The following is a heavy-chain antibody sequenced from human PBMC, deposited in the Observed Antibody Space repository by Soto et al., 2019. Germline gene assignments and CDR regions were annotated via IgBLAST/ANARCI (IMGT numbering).Heavy chain of an antibody. V-gene: IGHV1-2*02. CDR1: GYAFTGYY. CDR3: ASDIAVDLTSNGDY. Sequence: ASVKVSCKASGYAFTGYYMHWVRQAPGQGLEWMGWINPNSGGTNYAQKFQGRVTMTRDTSISTAYMELSRLRSDDTAVYYCASDIAVDLTSNGDYWGQGTLVTVSS. CDR2: INPNSGGT. J-gene: IGHJ4*02. D-gene: IGHD6-19*01.